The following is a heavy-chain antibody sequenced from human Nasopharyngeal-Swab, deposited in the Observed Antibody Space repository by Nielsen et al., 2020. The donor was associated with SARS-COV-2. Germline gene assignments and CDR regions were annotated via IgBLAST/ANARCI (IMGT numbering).Heavy chain of an antibody. D-gene: IGHD5-18*01. CDR3: ARDSVDTAMVRNYYGMDV. CDR1: GYTFTSYG. CDR2: ISAYNGNT. V-gene: IGHV1-18*01. J-gene: IGHJ6*02. Sequence: VSVKVSCKASGYTFTSYGISWVRQAPGQGLEWMGWISAYNGNTNYAQKLQGRVTMTTDTSTSTAYMELRSLRSDDTAVYYCARDSVDTAMVRNYYGMDVWGQGTTVTVSS.